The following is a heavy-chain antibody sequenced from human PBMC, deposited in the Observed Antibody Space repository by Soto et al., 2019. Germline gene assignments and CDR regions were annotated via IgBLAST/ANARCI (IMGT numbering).Heavy chain of an antibody. Sequence: SETLSLTCAVSGGSISSGGYSWSWIRQPPGKGLEWIGYIYHSGSTYYNPSLKSRVTISVDTSKNQFSLKLSSVTAADTAVYYCARQRYSSGWFLYWGQGTLVTVSS. D-gene: IGHD6-19*01. CDR1: GGSISSGGYS. CDR3: ARQRYSSGWFLY. J-gene: IGHJ4*02. V-gene: IGHV4-30-2*01. CDR2: IYHSGST.